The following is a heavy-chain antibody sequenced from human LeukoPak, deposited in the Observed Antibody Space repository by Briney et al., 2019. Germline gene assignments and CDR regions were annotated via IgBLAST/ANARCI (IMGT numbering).Heavy chain of an antibody. CDR1: GFTFSSYW. D-gene: IGHD2-2*01. J-gene: IGHJ4*02. CDR2: IKQDGSEK. V-gene: IGHV3-7*01. CDR3: ARDSGQLLLFPDY. Sequence: GGSLRLSCAASGFTFSSYWMSWVRQAPGKGLEWVANIKQDGSEKYYVDSVKGRFTISRDNAKNSLYLQMNSLRAEDTAVYYCARDSGQLLLFPDYWGQGTPVTVSS.